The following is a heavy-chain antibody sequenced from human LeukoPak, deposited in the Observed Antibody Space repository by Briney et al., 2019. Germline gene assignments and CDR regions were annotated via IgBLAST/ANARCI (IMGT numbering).Heavy chain of an antibody. CDR3: ARELPREVTLDY. D-gene: IGHD2-21*02. CDR2: INTDGSST. Sequence: AGGSLRLSCAVSGFTFISYGMQWVRQAPGKGLAWVSRINTDGSSTTYADSVKGRFIISRDNAKNTLYLQMNSLRAEDTAVYYCARELPREVTLDYWGQGTLVTVSS. V-gene: IGHV3-74*01. J-gene: IGHJ4*01. CDR1: GFTFISYG.